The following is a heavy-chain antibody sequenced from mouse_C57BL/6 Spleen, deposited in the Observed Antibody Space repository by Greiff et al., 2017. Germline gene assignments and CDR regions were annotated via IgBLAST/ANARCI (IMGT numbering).Heavy chain of an antibody. CDR2: ISNGGGST. CDR3: ARLNYYGSPYARDY. J-gene: IGHJ4*01. V-gene: IGHV5-12*01. CDR1: GFTFSDYY. D-gene: IGHD1-1*01. Sequence: EVQVVESGGGLVQPGGSLKLSCAASGFTFSDYYMYWVRQTPEKRLEWVAYISNGGGSTYYPDTVKGRFTISRDNAKNTLYLQMSRLKSEDTAMYYCARLNYYGSPYARDYWGQGTSVTVSS.